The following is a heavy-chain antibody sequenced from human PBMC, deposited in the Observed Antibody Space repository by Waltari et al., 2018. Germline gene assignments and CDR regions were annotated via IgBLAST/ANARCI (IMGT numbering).Heavy chain of an antibody. CDR2: IWYDGSNK. CDR3: ARDDHGKGFDY. CDR1: GFTFSTYG. Sequence: QVQLVESGGGVVQPGRSLRLSCSASGFTFSTYGMHVVRQAPGKGLEWVAVIWYDGSNKYYADSVKGRFTISRDNSKNTLYLQMNSLRAEDTAVYYCARDDHGKGFDYWGQGTLVTVSS. J-gene: IGHJ4*02. V-gene: IGHV3-33*01.